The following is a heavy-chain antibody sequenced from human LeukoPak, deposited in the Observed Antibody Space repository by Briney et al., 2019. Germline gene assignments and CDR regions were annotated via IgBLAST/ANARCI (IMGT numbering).Heavy chain of an antibody. CDR2: INHNGNVN. CDR1: GFTFSSYW. Sequence: GGSLRLSCAASGFTFSSYWMNWARQAPGKGLEWVASINHNGNVNYYVDSVKGRFTISRDNAKNSLYLQMSNLRAEDTAVYYCARDLVDSSDWGQGTLVTVSS. V-gene: IGHV3-7*03. D-gene: IGHD3-22*01. CDR3: ARDLVDSSD. J-gene: IGHJ4*02.